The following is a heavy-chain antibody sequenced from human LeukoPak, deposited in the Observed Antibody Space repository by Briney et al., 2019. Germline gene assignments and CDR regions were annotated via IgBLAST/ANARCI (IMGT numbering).Heavy chain of an antibody. J-gene: IGHJ3*01. D-gene: IGHD3-22*01. V-gene: IGHV3-21*01. CDR3: ARDLGYYDSSGFP. CDR1: GFIFSDSI. CDR2: ISSSSNYI. Sequence: GGSLRLSCAASGFIFSDSILYWVRQAPGKGLEWVSSISSSSNYIYYADSVKGRFTISRDNAKNSLFLQMNSLRAEDTAVYYCARDLGYYDSSGFPWGQGTMVTVSS.